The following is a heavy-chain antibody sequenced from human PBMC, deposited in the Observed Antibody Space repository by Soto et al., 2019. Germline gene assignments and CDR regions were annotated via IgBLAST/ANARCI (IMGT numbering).Heavy chain of an antibody. V-gene: IGHV1-18*04. CDR3: SRARYCTSPSCYNHYYYGMDI. J-gene: IGHJ6*02. D-gene: IGHD2-2*02. CDR2: IGVYNGKT. Sequence: QEQLVQSGGEVKKPGASVRVSCKASGYTFTKYGITWVLQAPGQGLEWMGWIGVYNGKTNYARKLQCRVIMTADTSASTAYMELRSLRSDDTAVYYCSRARYCTSPSCYNHYYYGMDIWGQGTTVSVSS. CDR1: GYTFTKYG.